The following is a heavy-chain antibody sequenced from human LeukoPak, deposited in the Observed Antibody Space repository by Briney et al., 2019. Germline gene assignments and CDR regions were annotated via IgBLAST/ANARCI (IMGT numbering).Heavy chain of an antibody. CDR1: GFTFSIRE. Sequence: GGSLRLSCEASGFTFSIREMNWVRQAPGKGLEWVSSISSTSSHTYYADSLEGRFTISRDNSKNTLYLQMNSLRAEDTAVYYCAKALASSSFDYWGQGTLVTVSS. CDR2: ISSTSSHT. CDR3: AKALASSSFDY. J-gene: IGHJ4*02. V-gene: IGHV3-21*01. D-gene: IGHD6-13*01.